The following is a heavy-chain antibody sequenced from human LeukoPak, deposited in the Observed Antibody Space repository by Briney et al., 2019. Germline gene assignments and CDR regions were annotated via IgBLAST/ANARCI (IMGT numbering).Heavy chain of an antibody. Sequence: ASVSVSCTVSVYTLTELSMHWVRQAPGKGLEGMGGFDPEDGETIYAHKFQGRVTMTEDTSTDTAYMELNRLRSEDTAVYYCATATIIWGSYRSWLDTWGQGTLVTVSS. V-gene: IGHV1-24*01. D-gene: IGHD3-16*02. CDR1: VYTLTELS. J-gene: IGHJ5*02. CDR3: ATATIIWGSYRSWLDT. CDR2: FDPEDGET.